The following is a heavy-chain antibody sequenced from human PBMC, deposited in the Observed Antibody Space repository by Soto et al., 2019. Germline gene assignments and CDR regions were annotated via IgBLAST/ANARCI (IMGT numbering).Heavy chain of an antibody. J-gene: IGHJ4*02. CDR1: GGSINSGDYY. D-gene: IGHD6-13*01. CDR2: IYFTGNT. CDR3: VRVLASGYSRSWYLDY. Sequence: QVQLQESGPGLVKPSERLSLTCTVSGGSINSGDYYLSWIRQPPGKGLEWIGHIYFTGNTFYIPSLKSRVSISLDTPKNQFSLNLSSVTAADTAIYYCVRVLASGYSRSWYLDYWGQGTLVTVSS. V-gene: IGHV4-30-4*08.